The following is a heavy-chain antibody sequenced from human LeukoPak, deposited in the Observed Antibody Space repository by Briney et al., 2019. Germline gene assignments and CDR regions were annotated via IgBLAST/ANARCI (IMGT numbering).Heavy chain of an antibody. D-gene: IGHD5-18*01. CDR1: GGTFSSYA. Sequence: SVKVSCKASGGTFSSYAISWVRQAPGQGLEWMGGIIPIFGTANYAQKFQGRVTITADESTSTAYMELSSLRSEDTAVYYCARCKTAMAHTSFDYWGQGTLVTVSS. CDR2: IIPIFGTA. CDR3: ARCKTAMAHTSFDY. V-gene: IGHV1-69*13. J-gene: IGHJ4*02.